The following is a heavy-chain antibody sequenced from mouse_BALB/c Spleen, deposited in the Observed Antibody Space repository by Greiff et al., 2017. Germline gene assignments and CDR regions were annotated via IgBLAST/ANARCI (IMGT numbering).Heavy chain of an antibody. J-gene: IGHJ2*01. CDR3: ARWTYGNFDY. V-gene: IGHV1-87*01. CDR2: IYPGDGDT. CDR1: GYTFTSYW. D-gene: IGHD2-10*02. Sequence: QVQLKQSGAELARPGASVKLSCKASGYTFTSYWMQWVKQRPGQGLEWIGAIYPGDGDTRYTQKFKGKATLTADKSSSTAYMQLSSLASEDSAVYYCARWTYGNFDYWGQGTTLTVSS.